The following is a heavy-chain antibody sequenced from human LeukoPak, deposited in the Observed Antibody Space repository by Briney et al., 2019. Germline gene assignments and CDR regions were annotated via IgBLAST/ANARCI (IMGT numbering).Heavy chain of an antibody. CDR3: ARGGSSSGPFDF. CDR2: IYYSGNT. J-gene: IGHJ4*02. V-gene: IGHV4-59*01. CDR1: GASISSYY. Sequence: SETLSLTCTVSGASISSYYWSWIRQPPGKGLEWIGYIYYSGNTNYNPSLKSRVTTSVDTSKNQFSLKPSSVTAADTAVYFCARGGSSSGPFDFWGQGTLVTVSS. D-gene: IGHD6-19*01.